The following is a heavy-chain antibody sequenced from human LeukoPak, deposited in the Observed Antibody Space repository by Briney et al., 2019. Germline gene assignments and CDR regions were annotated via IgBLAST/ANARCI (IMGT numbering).Heavy chain of an antibody. CDR2: IKQDGSAK. J-gene: IGHJ3*02. Sequence: GGSLRLSCAASGFTFSNYWMSWVRQAPGKGLEWVANIKQDGSAKYYVDSVKGRFTISRDNSKNTLYVEMNSLRVEDTAMYYCAKDIGRRIFGVAYDAFHIWGQGTMVAVSS. V-gene: IGHV3-7*01. CDR3: AKDIGRRIFGVAYDAFHI. D-gene: IGHD3-3*01. CDR1: GFTFSNYW.